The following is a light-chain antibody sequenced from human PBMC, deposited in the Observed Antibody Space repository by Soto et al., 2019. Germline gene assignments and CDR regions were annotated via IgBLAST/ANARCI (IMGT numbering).Light chain of an antibody. J-gene: IGKJ2*01. CDR1: QTIVTW. V-gene: IGKV1-5*03. CDR3: QQYNSYPKT. Sequence: DVQMTQSPSTLSASIGDTVTITCRASQTIVTWLAWYQQKPGRPPKLLIYMASILESGVPSRFSGRGSGTEFTLTISGLQPDDLGTYYCQQYNSYPKTFCEGTKLDI. CDR2: MAS.